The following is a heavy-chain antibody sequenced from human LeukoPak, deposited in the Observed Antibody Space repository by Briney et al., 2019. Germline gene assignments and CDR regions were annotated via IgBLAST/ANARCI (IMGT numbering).Heavy chain of an antibody. CDR1: GGSISSGGYY. CDR2: IYHSGST. Sequence: SQTLSLTCTVSGGSISSGGYYWSWIRQPPGKGLEWIGYIYHSGSTYYNPSLKSRVTISVDRSKNQFSLKLSSVTAADTAVYYCAREGAVAGYYFDYWGQGTLVIVSS. V-gene: IGHV4-30-2*01. J-gene: IGHJ4*02. CDR3: AREGAVAGYYFDY. D-gene: IGHD6-19*01.